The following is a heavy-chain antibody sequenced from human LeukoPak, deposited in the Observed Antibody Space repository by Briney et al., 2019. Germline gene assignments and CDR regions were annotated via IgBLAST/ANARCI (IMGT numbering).Heavy chain of an antibody. V-gene: IGHV4-61*02. CDR2: IYTSGST. CDR1: GGSISSGSYY. Sequence: PSETLSLTCTVSGGSISSGSYYWSWIRQPAGKGLEWIGRIYTSGSTNYNPSLKSRVTISVDTSKNQFSLKLSSVTAADTAVYYCAREKYSSSVELDYWGQGTLVTVSS. D-gene: IGHD6-13*01. CDR3: AREKYSSSVELDY. J-gene: IGHJ4*02.